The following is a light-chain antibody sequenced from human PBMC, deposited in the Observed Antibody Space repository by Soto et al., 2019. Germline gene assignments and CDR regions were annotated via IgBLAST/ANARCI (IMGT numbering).Light chain of an antibody. V-gene: IGKV1-5*03. CDR2: KAS. CDR1: QSISGW. CDR3: QEYNSHSRYT. J-gene: IGKJ2*01. Sequence: DIQMTQSPSTLSASVGDRVSITCRASQSISGWLAWYQQKPGKAPKLLIYKASSLESGVPSRFSGSGSGTEFTLTISSLQHDYFATYYCQEYNSHSRYTFGQGTKLEIK.